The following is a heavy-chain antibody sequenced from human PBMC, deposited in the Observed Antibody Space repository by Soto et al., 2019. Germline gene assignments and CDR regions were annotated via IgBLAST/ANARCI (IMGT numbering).Heavy chain of an antibody. CDR3: AKDHDYYDSSGYYFDY. J-gene: IGHJ4*02. CDR1: GFTFSSYA. Sequence: PGGSLRLSCAASGFTFSSYAMSWVRQAPGKGLEWVSAISGSGGSTYYADSVKGRFTISRDNSKNTLYLQMNSLRAEDTAVYYCAKDHDYYDSSGYYFDYWGQGTLVTVSS. V-gene: IGHV3-23*01. CDR2: ISGSGGST. D-gene: IGHD3-22*01.